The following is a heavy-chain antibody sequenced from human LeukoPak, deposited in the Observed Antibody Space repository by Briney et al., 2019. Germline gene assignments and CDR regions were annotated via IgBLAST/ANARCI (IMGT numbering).Heavy chain of an antibody. V-gene: IGHV3-23*01. CDR2: ISGSGGST. D-gene: IGHD3-22*01. CDR1: GFTFSSYA. Sequence: GGSLRLSCAASGFTFSSYAMSWVRQAPGKGLEWVSAISGSGGSTYYADSVKGRFTISRDNAKNTLYLQMNSLRAEDTAVYYCARARSYYYDSSLDYWGQGTLVTVSS. CDR3: ARARSYYYDSSLDY. J-gene: IGHJ4*02.